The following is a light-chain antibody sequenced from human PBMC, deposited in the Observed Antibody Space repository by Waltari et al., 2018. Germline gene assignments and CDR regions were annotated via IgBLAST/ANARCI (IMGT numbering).Light chain of an antibody. CDR3: ETGGHGTWV. CDR1: SGHSSNI. J-gene: IGLJ3*02. Sequence: QLVLTQSPSASASLGASVKLTCTLSSGHSSNIIAWLQQQPGKGPRYLMKVNSDGSHRKGDGSPDRFSGSSSGAERYLTISSLQSEDEADYYCETGGHGTWVFGGGTKLTVL. CDR2: VNSDGSH. V-gene: IGLV4-69*01.